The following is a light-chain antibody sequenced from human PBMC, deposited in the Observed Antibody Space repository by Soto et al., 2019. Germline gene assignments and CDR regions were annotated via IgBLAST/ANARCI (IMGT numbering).Light chain of an antibody. CDR3: SSYPSSETHVL. CDR1: SSDVGYYNS. J-gene: IGLJ2*01. Sequence: QSALTQPASVSGSPGQSITISCTGTSSDVGYYNSVSWYQRHPGKVPKLIIYDVSSRPSGVSNRFSGFKSGNTASLTISGLQAEDEADYYCSSYPSSETHVLFGGGTKLNVL. CDR2: DVS. V-gene: IGLV2-14*03.